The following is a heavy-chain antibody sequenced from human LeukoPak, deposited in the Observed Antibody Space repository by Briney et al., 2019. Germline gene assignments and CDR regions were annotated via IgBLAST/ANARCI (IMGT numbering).Heavy chain of an antibody. CDR2: VYYSGST. D-gene: IGHD3-10*01. Sequence: SETLSLTCTVSGGSISNNFWSWIRQPPGKGLEWIRYVYYSGSTNYNPSLKSRVTISVDTSKNQFSLKLTSVTAADTAVYYCARGRSGGDWFDPWGQGTLVTVSS. CDR3: ARGRSGGDWFDP. CDR1: GGSISNNF. J-gene: IGHJ5*02. V-gene: IGHV4-59*01.